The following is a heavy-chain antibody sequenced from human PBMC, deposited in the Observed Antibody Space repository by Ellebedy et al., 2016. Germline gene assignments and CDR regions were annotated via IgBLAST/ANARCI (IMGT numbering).Heavy chain of an antibody. Sequence: ASVKVSCKVSGYRFNYYWIAWVRQMPGKGLEWVGIIYPGDSDTRYGPSFEGQVTISVDKSINTAFLQWNSLKTSDTAMYYCARGVGSGWFDPWGQGTLVTVSS. CDR3: ARGVGSGWFDP. V-gene: IGHV5-51*01. D-gene: IGHD2-8*01. CDR2: IYPGDSDT. J-gene: IGHJ5*02. CDR1: GYRFNYYW.